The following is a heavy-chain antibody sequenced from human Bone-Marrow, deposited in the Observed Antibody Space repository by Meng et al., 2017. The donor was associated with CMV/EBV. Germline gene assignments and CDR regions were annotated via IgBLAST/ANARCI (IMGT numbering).Heavy chain of an antibody. CDR1: GFTFSSYT. D-gene: IGHD3-16*01. V-gene: IGHV3-30*04. J-gene: IGHJ3*02. Sequence: GESLQISCAGSGFTFSSYTMNWVRQAPGKGLEWVAVISNDGTNKYYADSVKGRFTISRDNSKNTLYLQMNSLRAEDTAVYYCARVDGATTYTLYAFDIWGQGTMVTVSS. CDR2: ISNDGTNK. CDR3: ARVDGATTYTLYAFDI.